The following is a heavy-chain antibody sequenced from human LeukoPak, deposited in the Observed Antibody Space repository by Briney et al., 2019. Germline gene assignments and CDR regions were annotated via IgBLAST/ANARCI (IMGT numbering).Heavy chain of an antibody. V-gene: IGHV3-13*01. D-gene: IGHD3-10*01. CDR2: IGTAGDT. CDR1: GFTFSGYD. CDR3: ARGLGARGGLRNWFDP. J-gene: IGHJ5*02. Sequence: GVSLRLSCAASGFTFSGYDMHWVRQATGKGLEWVSAIGTAGDTYYPGSVKGRFTISRENAKNSLYLQMNSLRAGDTAVYYCARGLGARGGLRNWFDPWGQGTLVTVSS.